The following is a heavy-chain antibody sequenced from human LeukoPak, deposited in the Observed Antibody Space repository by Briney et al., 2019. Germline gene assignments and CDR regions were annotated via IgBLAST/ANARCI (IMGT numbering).Heavy chain of an antibody. CDR3: ARTYSAFDAFHF. D-gene: IGHD6-13*01. V-gene: IGHV4-59*01. J-gene: IGHJ3*01. Sequence: PSETLSLTCTVSGGSISTDYWTWIRQSPGKGLERIGYIHCTGNTNYNPSLKSRVSMSVDTTKDQFSLKLSSVTAEDTALYYCARTYSAFDAFHFWGQGTMVTVSS. CDR2: IHCTGNT. CDR1: GGSISTDY.